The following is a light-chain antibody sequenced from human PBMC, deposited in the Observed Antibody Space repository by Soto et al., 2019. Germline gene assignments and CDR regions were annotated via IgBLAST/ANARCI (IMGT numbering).Light chain of an antibody. V-gene: IGKV1-5*03. J-gene: IGKJ1*01. CDR2: KAS. CDR3: QQYNSYST. CDR1: QSISSW. Sequence: DIQMTQYPSTLSSSVGYRVTITCRASQSISSWLAWYQQKPGKAPKLLIYKASSLESGVPSRFSGSGSGTEFTLTISSLQPDDFATYYCQQYNSYSTFGQGTKVDIK.